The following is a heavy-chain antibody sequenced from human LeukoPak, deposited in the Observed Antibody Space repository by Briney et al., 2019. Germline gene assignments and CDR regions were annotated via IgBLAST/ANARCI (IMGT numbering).Heavy chain of an antibody. CDR2: IYYSGST. CDR3: ARATVVTPWYFDL. D-gene: IGHD4-23*01. CDR1: GGSISSHY. J-gene: IGHJ2*01. V-gene: IGHV4-59*11. Sequence: RPSETLSLTCTVSGGSISSHYWSWIRQPPGKGLEWIGYIYYSGSTNYNPSLKSRVTISVDTSKNQFSLKLSSVTAADTAMYYCARATVVTPWYFDLWGRGTLVTVSS.